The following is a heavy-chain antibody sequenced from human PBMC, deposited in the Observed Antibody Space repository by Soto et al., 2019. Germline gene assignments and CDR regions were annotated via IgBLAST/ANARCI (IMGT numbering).Heavy chain of an antibody. CDR2: IGAAGDT. CDR3: AREWGSYTNYYYYYGMDV. D-gene: IGHD2-15*01. Sequence: GGSLRLSCAASGFTFSNYDMHRVRQAKGKGLEWLSGIGAAGDTFYPGSVSGRFTISRENAKNSLNLQINSLRAGDTAVYYCAREWGSYTNYYYYYGMDVWGQGTTVTVSS. V-gene: IGHV3-13*01. J-gene: IGHJ6*02. CDR1: GFTFSNYD.